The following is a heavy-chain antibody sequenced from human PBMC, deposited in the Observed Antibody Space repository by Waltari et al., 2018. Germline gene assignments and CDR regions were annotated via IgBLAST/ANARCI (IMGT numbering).Heavy chain of an antibody. Sequence: QVQLVQSGAEVKKPGSSVKVSCKASGGTFSSYAISWARQAPGQGLEWMGRISPIFGTANYAQKVQGRVTITADKSTSTAYRELSSLRSEDTAVYYCAREVEWFGEFRLYYVDYWGQGTLVTVSS. CDR3: AREVEWFGEFRLYYVDY. V-gene: IGHV1-69*13. CDR2: ISPIFGTA. CDR1: GGTFSSYA. D-gene: IGHD3-10*01. J-gene: IGHJ4*02.